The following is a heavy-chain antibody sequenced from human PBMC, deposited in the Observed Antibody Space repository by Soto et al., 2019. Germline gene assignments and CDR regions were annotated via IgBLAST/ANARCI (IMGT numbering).Heavy chain of an antibody. CDR1: GYTFTSYD. J-gene: IGHJ3*02. CDR3: ARGSWYCSGGSCYRSGAFDI. Sequence: RASVKVSCKASGYTFTSYDINWVRQATGQGLEWMGWMNPNSGNTGYAQKFQGRVTMTRNTSISTAYMELSSLRSEDTAVYYCARGSWYCSGGSCYRSGAFDIWGQGTMVTVSS. CDR2: MNPNSGNT. V-gene: IGHV1-8*01. D-gene: IGHD2-15*01.